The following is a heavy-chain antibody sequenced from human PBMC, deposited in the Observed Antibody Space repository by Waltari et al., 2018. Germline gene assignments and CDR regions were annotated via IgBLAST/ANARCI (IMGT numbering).Heavy chain of an antibody. D-gene: IGHD6-6*01. CDR1: GGTFSNYA. CDR3: ARVGSIAARPLDY. Sequence: QVQLVQSGAEVKKPGSSVKVSCKASGGTFSNYAISWVRQAPGQGLEWMGGIIPIFGTANYAQTFQGRVTITADKSTSTAYMELSSLRSEDTAVYYCARVGSIAARPLDYWGQGTLVTVSS. J-gene: IGHJ4*02. CDR2: IIPIFGTA. V-gene: IGHV1-69*14.